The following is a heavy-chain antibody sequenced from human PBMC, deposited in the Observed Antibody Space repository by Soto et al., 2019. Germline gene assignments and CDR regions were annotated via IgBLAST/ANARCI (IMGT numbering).Heavy chain of an antibody. CDR1: GGSISSGGYS. D-gene: IGHD3-9*01. J-gene: IGHJ5*02. V-gene: IGHV4-30-2*01. CDR3: ARADYDILTGYPNWFDP. Sequence: SETLSLTCAVSGGSISSGGYSWSWTRQPPGKGLEWIGYIYHSGSTYYDPSLKSRVTISVDRSKNQFSLKLSSVTAADTAVYYCARADYDILTGYPNWFDPWGQGTLVTVSS. CDR2: IYHSGST.